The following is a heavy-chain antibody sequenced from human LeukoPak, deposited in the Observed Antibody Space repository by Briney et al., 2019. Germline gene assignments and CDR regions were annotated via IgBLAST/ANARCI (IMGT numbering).Heavy chain of an antibody. Sequence: PGWSLRLSCAASGFSFSSHWMSWVRQAPGKGLEWVANINQVGSQKYYVDSVKGRFSISRDNAKNSLYLQMNSLRDEDTAVYYCARSNREFASGTGDYWGQGTLVTVSS. CDR1: GFSFSSHW. CDR3: ARSNREFASGTGDY. J-gene: IGHJ4*02. CDR2: INQVGSQK. V-gene: IGHV3-7*05. D-gene: IGHD1-14*01.